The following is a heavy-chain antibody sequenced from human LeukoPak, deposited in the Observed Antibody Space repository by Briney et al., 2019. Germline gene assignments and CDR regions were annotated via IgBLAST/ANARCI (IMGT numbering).Heavy chain of an antibody. J-gene: IGHJ3*02. Sequence: GGSLRLSCAASGFTFSSYWMSWVRQAPGKGLEWLANIKQDGSEKYYVDSVKGRFTISRDNAKNSLYLKMNSLRAEDTAVSYCARNHSHGYNWNAGAFDIWGQGAMVTVSS. CDR1: GFTFSSYW. V-gene: IGHV3-7*01. D-gene: IGHD1-20*01. CDR2: IKQDGSEK. CDR3: ARNHSHGYNWNAGAFDI.